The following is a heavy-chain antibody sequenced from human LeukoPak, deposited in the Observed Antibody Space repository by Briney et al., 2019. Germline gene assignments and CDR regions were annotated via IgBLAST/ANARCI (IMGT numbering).Heavy chain of an antibody. D-gene: IGHD6-6*01. Sequence: PSETLSLTCSVSGGSITTYYWSWIRQPAGKGLEWIGRINTSGSTNYNPSLKSRVTMSADTSKNQFSLKLSSVTAADTAVYYCAKHRYSSSTNYYFDSWGQGTLVTVSS. J-gene: IGHJ4*02. CDR2: INTSGST. V-gene: IGHV4-4*07. CDR1: GGSITTYY. CDR3: AKHRYSSSTNYYFDS.